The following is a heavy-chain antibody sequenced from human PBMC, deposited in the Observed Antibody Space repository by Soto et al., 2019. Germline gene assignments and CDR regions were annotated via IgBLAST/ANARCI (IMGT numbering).Heavy chain of an antibody. D-gene: IGHD4-17*01. CDR3: ARGSTTVTYLGFDY. Sequence: EVQLVESGGGLVKPGGSLRLTCEVSGFTFSSYSMHWVRQAPGKGLEWVSSINSGATQIYYADSVKGRVSISRDTVKGSLFLQMNSLRAEDTAVYFCARGSTTVTYLGFDYWGQGTLLSVS. CDR2: INSGATQI. V-gene: IGHV3-21*04. J-gene: IGHJ4*02. CDR1: GFTFSSYS.